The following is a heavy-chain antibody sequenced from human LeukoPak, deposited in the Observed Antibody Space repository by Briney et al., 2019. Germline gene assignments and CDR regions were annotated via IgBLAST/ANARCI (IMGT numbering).Heavy chain of an antibody. CDR3: AREYYYDSSGYSPPHYYYYYMDV. Sequence: ASVKVSCKASGYTFTGYYMHWVRQAPGQGLEWMGWINPNSGGTNYAQKFQGRVTMTRDTSISTAYMELSRLRSDDTAVYYCAREYYYDSSGYSPPHYYYYYMDVWGKGTTVTVSS. CDR2: INPNSGGT. J-gene: IGHJ6*03. D-gene: IGHD3-22*01. V-gene: IGHV1-2*02. CDR1: GYTFTGYY.